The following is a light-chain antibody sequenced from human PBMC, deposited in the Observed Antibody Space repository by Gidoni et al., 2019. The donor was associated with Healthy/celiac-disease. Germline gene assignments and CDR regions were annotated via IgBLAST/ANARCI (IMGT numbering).Light chain of an antibody. CDR3: QHYGSSPT. CDR1: QSVSSSY. Sequence: EIVLTQSPGTLSLSPGERATLSCRAMQSVSSSYLAWYQQKPGQAPRLLIYGASSRATCIPDRFSGSGSGTDFTLTISRLEPEDFAVYYCQHYGSSPTFGQGTKVEIK. CDR2: GAS. V-gene: IGKV3-20*01. J-gene: IGKJ1*01.